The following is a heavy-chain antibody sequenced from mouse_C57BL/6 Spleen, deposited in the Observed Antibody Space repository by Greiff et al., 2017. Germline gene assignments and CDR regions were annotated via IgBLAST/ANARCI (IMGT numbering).Heavy chain of an antibody. D-gene: IGHD1-1*01. CDR2: ISGGGGNT. CDR3: ARPTTGDYYFDY. J-gene: IGHJ2*01. V-gene: IGHV5-9*01. CDR1: GFTFSSYT. Sequence: EVQLVESGGGLVKPGGSLKLSCAASGFTFSSYTMSWVRQTPEKRLEWVATISGGGGNTYYPDSVKGRFTISRDNAKNTLYLQMSSLRSSDTALYYCARPTTGDYYFDYWGQGTTLTVSS.